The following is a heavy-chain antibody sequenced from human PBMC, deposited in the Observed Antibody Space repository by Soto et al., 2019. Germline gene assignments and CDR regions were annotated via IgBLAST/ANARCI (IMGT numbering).Heavy chain of an antibody. Sequence: PGGSLRLSCAASGVTFSNVAMSWVRQAPGKGLEWVASFTGSGGRAFYADSVKGRFTISRDDSKNTLYLQMSGLRAEDTAVYYFAKNYYSSTWAFHYRCQGAL. D-gene: IGHD6-13*01. J-gene: IGHJ4*01. CDR1: GVTFSNVA. CDR2: FTGSGGRA. V-gene: IGHV3-23*01. CDR3: AKNYYSSTWAFHY.